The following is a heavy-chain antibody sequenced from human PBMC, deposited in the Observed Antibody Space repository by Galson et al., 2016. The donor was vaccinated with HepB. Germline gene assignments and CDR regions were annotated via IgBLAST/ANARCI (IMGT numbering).Heavy chain of an antibody. CDR1: GFTFSSYA. CDR2: ISGSGGST. Sequence: SLRLSCAASGFTFSSYAMSWVRQAPGKGLEWVSAISGSGGSTYYADSVKGRFTISRDNSKNTLYLQMNSLRAEDTAVYYCAKRIIVESSGGMDVWGQGTTVTVSS. CDR3: AKRIIVESSGGMDV. D-gene: IGHD1-26*01. V-gene: IGHV3-23*01. J-gene: IGHJ6*02.